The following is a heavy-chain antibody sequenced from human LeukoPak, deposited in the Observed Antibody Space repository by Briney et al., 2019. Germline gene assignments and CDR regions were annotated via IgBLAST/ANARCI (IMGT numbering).Heavy chain of an antibody. CDR2: IWYDGSNK. V-gene: IGHV3-33*01. Sequence: GGSLRLSCAASGFTFSSYGMHWVRQAPGKGLEWVAVIWYDGSNKYYVDSVKGRFTISRDNSKNTLYLQMNSLRAEDTAVYYCARGYRSYYYDSSAGIDAFDIWGQGTMVTISS. CDR1: GFTFSSYG. J-gene: IGHJ3*02. CDR3: ARGYRSYYYDSSAGIDAFDI. D-gene: IGHD3-22*01.